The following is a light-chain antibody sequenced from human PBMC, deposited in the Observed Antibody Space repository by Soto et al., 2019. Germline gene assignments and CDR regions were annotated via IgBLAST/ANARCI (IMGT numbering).Light chain of an antibody. CDR1: QRVDSY. V-gene: IGKV1-39*01. J-gene: IGKJ3*01. CDR2: AAS. CDR3: QQYYSYPPLFT. Sequence: DIQVTQSPSSLSASVGDSVTLSCQTSQRVDSYIHWYQHQSGKPPKLLIYAASTLQDGVPSRLSGGGSGTAFSLIITGLQPGDSATYYCQQYYSYPPLFTFGPGTKV.